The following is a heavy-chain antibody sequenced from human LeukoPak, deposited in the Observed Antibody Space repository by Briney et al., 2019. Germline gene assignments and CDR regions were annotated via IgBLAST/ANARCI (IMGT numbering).Heavy chain of an antibody. D-gene: IGHD3-10*01. V-gene: IGHV3-7*01. Sequence: GGSLRLSCAASGFTLSSYWMSWVRQAPGKGLEWVANIKQDGSEKYYVDSVKGRFTISRDNAKNSLYLQMNSLRAEDTAVYYCASAVGGEGYYFDYWGQGTLVTVSS. CDR3: ASAVGGEGYYFDY. J-gene: IGHJ4*02. CDR2: IKQDGSEK. CDR1: GFTLSSYW.